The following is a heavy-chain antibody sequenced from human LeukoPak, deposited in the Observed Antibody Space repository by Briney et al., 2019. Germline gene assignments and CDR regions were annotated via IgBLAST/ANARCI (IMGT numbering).Heavy chain of an antibody. CDR1: GFGFSSYW. V-gene: IGHV3-74*01. CDR2: ISTDGSTT. Sequence: QPGGSLRLSCAASGFGFSSYWMHWVRQVPGRGPLWVSQISTDGSTTNYADSVKGRFTTSRDNANNTLYLQMNSLRAEDTAVYYCLFGSGSYYTAFEYWGQGALVTVSS. J-gene: IGHJ4*02. CDR3: LFGSGSYYTAFEY. D-gene: IGHD3-10*01.